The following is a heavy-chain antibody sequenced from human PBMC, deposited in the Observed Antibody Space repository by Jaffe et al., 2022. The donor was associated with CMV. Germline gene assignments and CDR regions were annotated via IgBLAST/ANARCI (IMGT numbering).Heavy chain of an antibody. D-gene: IGHD3-16*02. CDR3: ARAPLGRIVFFDY. CDR1: GGSISSYY. V-gene: IGHV4-59*01. J-gene: IGHJ4*02. CDR2: IYYTGST. Sequence: QVQLQESGPGLVKPSETLSLTCTVSGGSISSYYWNWIRQPPGKGLEWIGYIYYTGSTNYSPSLKSRVTISLDTSKNQFSLKLSSVTAADTAVYYCARAPLGRIVFFDYWGQGTLVTVSS.